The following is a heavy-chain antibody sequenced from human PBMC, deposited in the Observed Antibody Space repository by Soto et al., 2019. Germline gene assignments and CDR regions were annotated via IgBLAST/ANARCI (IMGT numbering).Heavy chain of an antibody. CDR3: ARQGGITMVRGVIFYYYYYHMDG. D-gene: IGHD3-10*01. Sequence: SETLSLTCTVSGGSISSDYWSWIRQPPGKGLEWIGYIYYSGSTNYNPSLKSRVTISVDTSKNQFSLKLSSVTAADTAVYYCARQGGITMVRGVIFYYYYYHMDGWGKGTTVTVSS. CDR1: GGSISSDY. CDR2: IYYSGST. V-gene: IGHV4-59*08. J-gene: IGHJ6*03.